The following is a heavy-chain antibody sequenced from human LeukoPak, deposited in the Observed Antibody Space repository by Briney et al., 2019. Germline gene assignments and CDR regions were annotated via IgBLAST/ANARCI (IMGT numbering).Heavy chain of an antibody. CDR1: GFTFSSYG. CDR3: AKDGSDFWGDYSFDY. J-gene: IGHJ4*02. V-gene: IGHV3-30*02. Sequence: GGSLRLSCAASGFTFSSYGMRWVRQAPGKGLEWVAFIRHDGSNKYYADSEKGRFPISRYNSKSSLYLQMTSLRAEETAVYYCAKDGSDFWGDYSFDYWGQGTLVTVSS. D-gene: IGHD3-3*01. CDR2: IRHDGSNK.